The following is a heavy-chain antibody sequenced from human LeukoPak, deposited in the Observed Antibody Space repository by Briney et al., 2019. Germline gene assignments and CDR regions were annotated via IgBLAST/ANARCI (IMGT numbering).Heavy chain of an antibody. V-gene: IGHV5-51*01. CDR3: ARRPASVGGGFDS. CDR1: GYSFTSYW. J-gene: IGHJ5*01. Sequence: GESLKISCKGSGYSFTSYWIGWVRQMPGKGLEWMGIIYPGDSDTRYSPSFQGQVTISADKSISTAYLQWSSLKASDTAMYYCARRPASVGGGFDSWGQRSLVTVSS. D-gene: IGHD2-2*01. CDR2: IYPGDSDT.